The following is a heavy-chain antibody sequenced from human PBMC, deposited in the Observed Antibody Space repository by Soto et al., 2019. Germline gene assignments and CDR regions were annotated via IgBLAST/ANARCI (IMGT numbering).Heavy chain of an antibody. CDR2: IYHTGST. CDR1: GGSISTVGHY. V-gene: IGHV4-31*03. J-gene: IGHJ4*02. Sequence: SETLSLTCSVSGGSISTVGHYWTRMLPPPGQGLEWIGSIYHTGSTYYSNSLRSRLTMSVDTSKNQLSLRLTSMTAADTAVYYCVRETEALRSKYCDYWGQGSLVTVSS. D-gene: IGHD2-8*02. CDR3: VRETEALRSKYCDY.